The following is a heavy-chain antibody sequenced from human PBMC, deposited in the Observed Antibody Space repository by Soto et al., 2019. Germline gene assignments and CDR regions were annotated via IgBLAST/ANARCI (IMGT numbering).Heavy chain of an antibody. CDR2: IFPGGVNI. J-gene: IGHJ5*02. V-gene: IGHV1-46*01. CDR3: AREVVRLAGTRWFDP. D-gene: IGHD6-19*01. Sequence: GASVKVSCKAIGYSFTSHYMHWVRQAPGQGLEWMGTIFPGGVNIAYAQKLQGRVTMTTDTSTSTAYMELRSLRSDDTAVYYCAREVVRLAGTRWFDPWGQGTLVTVSS. CDR1: GYSFTSHY.